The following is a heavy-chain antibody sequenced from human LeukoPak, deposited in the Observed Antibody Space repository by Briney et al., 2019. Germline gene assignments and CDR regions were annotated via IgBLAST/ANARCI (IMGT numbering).Heavy chain of an antibody. J-gene: IGHJ4*02. Sequence: PGGSLRLSCAASDLTFSTYGMHWVRQAPGKGLEWVAFLRYDGNNKYYADSVKGRFTISRDSSKNTVYLQMNSLRAEDTALYYCAKDEAAVAGTFDYWGQGTLVIVSS. V-gene: IGHV3-30*02. CDR1: DLTFSTYG. CDR3: AKDEAAVAGTFDY. CDR2: LRYDGNNK. D-gene: IGHD6-19*01.